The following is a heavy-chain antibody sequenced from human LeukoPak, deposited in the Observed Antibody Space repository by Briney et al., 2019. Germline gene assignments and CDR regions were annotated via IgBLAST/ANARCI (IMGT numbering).Heavy chain of an antibody. D-gene: IGHD4-17*01. Sequence: GASVKVSCKASGGTFISYAISWVRQAPGQGLEWMGGIIPIFGTANYAQKFQGRVTITADESTSTAYMELSSLRSEDTAVYYCARDPDYGDYGAFDIWGQGTMVTVSS. CDR3: ARDPDYGDYGAFDI. J-gene: IGHJ3*02. V-gene: IGHV1-69*13. CDR2: IIPIFGTA. CDR1: GGTFISYA.